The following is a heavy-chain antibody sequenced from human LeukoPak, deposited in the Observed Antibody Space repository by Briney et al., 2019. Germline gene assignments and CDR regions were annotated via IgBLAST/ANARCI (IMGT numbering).Heavy chain of an antibody. CDR3: ARVVAVTGTPVYYMDV. D-gene: IGHD6-19*01. CDR1: GSMFTGYY. CDR2: INPNSGGT. V-gene: IGHV1-2*02. Sequence: ASVKVSCTASGSMFTGYYIHWGRLAHGQGLEWMGWINPNSGGTNYAQKFQGRVTMTRDTSISTAYMDLNRLRSDDTAVYYCARVVAVTGTPVYYMDVWGKGTTVTVSS. J-gene: IGHJ6*03.